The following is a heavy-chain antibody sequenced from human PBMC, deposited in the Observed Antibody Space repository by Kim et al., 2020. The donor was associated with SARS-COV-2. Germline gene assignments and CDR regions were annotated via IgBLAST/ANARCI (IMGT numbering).Heavy chain of an antibody. V-gene: IGHV1-2*02. Sequence: RYAQNFKGRAAMTRDTSIATAYMELNSLISDDTAVYYCARGGPAHEFDPWGQGTRVTVSS. CDR3: ARGGPAHEFDP. J-gene: IGHJ5*02.